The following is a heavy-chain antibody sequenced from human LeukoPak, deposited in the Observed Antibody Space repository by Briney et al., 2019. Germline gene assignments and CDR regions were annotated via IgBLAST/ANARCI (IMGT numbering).Heavy chain of an antibody. D-gene: IGHD3-10*01. CDR2: ISYDGSNE. Sequence: GGSLRLSCAASGFTFSSYAMHWVRQAPGKGLEWVAVISYDGSNEYYADSVKGRFTISRDNSKNTLYLQMNSLRAEDTAVYYCARDGSGTVDAFDIWGQGTMVTVSS. CDR1: GFTFSSYA. V-gene: IGHV3-30-3*01. J-gene: IGHJ3*02. CDR3: ARDGSGTVDAFDI.